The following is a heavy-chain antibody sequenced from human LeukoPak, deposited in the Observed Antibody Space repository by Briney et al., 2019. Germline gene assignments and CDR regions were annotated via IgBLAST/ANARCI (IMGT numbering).Heavy chain of an antibody. CDR1: GFSFNSYS. V-gene: IGHV3-21*01. D-gene: IGHD6-13*01. Sequence: GGSLRLSCAASGFSFNSYSMNWVRQAPGKGLEWVSSITSSSSYIYYADSVKGRFTISRDNAKNSLYLQMNGLRAEDTAVYYCARVYSSSWYSGYWGQGTLVTVSS. CDR2: ITSSSSYI. CDR3: ARVYSSSWYSGY. J-gene: IGHJ4*02.